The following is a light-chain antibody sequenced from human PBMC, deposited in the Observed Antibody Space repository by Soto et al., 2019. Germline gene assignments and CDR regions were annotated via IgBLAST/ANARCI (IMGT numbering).Light chain of an antibody. CDR1: QSVSSN. CDR3: QHYNNLPLT. J-gene: IGKJ4*01. CDR2: GAS. V-gene: IGKV3-15*01. Sequence: EIVMTQSAATLSVSPGERATLSCRASQSVSSNLAWYQQRPGQAPRLLIYGASTRATGIPGRFSGSGSGTEFTLTISSLQSADFAVYYCQHYNNLPLTFGGGTKVEIK.